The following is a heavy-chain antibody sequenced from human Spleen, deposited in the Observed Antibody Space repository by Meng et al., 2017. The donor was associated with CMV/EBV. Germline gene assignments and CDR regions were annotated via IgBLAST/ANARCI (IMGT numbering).Heavy chain of an antibody. D-gene: IGHD5-12*01. J-gene: IGHJ4*02. CDR3: ATVGGSDYLGPYFDF. CDR1: AFAVSGNF. V-gene: IGHV3-53*01. Sequence: ASAFAVSGNFMSWVRQAPGKGLEWVSIIYAGGTTYSADSVKGRFTISRDNSKNTLFLQMKSLRAEDTAMYYCATVGGSDYLGPYFDFWGQGTLVTVSS. CDR2: IYAGGTT.